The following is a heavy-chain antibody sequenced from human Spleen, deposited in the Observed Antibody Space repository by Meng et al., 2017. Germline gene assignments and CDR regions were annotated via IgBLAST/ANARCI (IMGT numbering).Heavy chain of an antibody. CDR3: ARGPTTMAHDFDY. V-gene: IGHV4-34*01. CDR2: INHSGST. CDR1: GGSFSDYY. D-gene: IGHD4-11*01. Sequence: QVQLQKWGAGLLKPSETLSLTCVPSGGSFSDYYWGWIRQPPGKGLEWIGEINHSGSTNYTPSIESRATISVDTSQNNLSLKLSSVTAADSAVYYCARGPTTMAHDFDYWGQGTLVTVSS. J-gene: IGHJ4*02.